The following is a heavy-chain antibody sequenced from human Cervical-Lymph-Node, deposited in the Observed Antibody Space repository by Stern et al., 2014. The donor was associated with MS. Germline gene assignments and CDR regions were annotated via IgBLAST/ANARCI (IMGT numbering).Heavy chain of an antibody. J-gene: IGHJ5*02. CDR1: GFSFTTHY. Sequence: VKLGKSGAEVKKPGASVNVSCEASGFSFTTHYMHWIRQAPGEGLEWVGMMNPNAGSTIYALQSQGRVIITRDTSTSTIYMELTGLRSEDTALYFCTRVQRERRALDPVDPWGQGTLVTVSS. CDR3: TRVQRERRALDPVDP. CDR2: MNPNAGST. D-gene: IGHD1-1*01. V-gene: IGHV1-46*03.